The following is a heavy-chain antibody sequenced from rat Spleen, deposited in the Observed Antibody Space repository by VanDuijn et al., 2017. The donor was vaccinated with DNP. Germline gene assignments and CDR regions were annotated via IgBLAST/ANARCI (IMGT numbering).Heavy chain of an antibody. CDR3: ARWHLYLSYFDY. Sequence: QVQLKESGPGLVQPSQTLSLTCTVSGFSLTTFGVSWVRQPPGKGLEWIGAIWSGGNTDYSSGLKSRLSISRDTSKSQVLLKMSSLQTEDTAMYFCARWHLYLSYFDYWGQGVMVTVSS. CDR1: GFSLTTFG. CDR2: IWSGGNT. D-gene: IGHD1-2*01. J-gene: IGHJ2*01. V-gene: IGHV2-16*01.